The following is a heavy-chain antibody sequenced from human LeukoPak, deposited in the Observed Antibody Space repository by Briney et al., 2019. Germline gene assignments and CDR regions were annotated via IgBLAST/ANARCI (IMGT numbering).Heavy chain of an antibody. D-gene: IGHD3-10*01. CDR2: PIYSGGT. Sequence: SVTLSFTCTVSGVSICSYYWSWLRQRQGKGLKWSGNPIYSGGTYSNPSHKSRVTISVDTSKNQFSLKLSSVTAADTAVYYCARDARLPYYYGSGSYYNGDRYYYCGMDVWGQGTTVTVSS. V-gene: IGHV4-59*01. J-gene: IGHJ6*02. CDR3: ARDARLPYYYGSGSYYNGDRYYYCGMDV. CDR1: GVSICSYY.